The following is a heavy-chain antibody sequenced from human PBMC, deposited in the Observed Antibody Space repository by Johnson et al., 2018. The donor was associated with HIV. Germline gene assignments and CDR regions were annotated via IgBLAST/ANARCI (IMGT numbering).Heavy chain of an antibody. CDR1: GFTFSSYE. V-gene: IGHV3-48*03. Sequence: VQLVESGGGLVQPGGSLRLSCAASGFTFSSYEMNWVRQAPGKGLEWVSYISSSGSTIYYADSVKGRFTISRDNANNSLSLQMSSLRAEDTAVYYCARQQPSSVKGAFDIWGQGTMVTVSS. CDR3: ARQQPSSVKGAFDI. D-gene: IGHD6-13*01. CDR2: ISSSGSTI. J-gene: IGHJ3*02.